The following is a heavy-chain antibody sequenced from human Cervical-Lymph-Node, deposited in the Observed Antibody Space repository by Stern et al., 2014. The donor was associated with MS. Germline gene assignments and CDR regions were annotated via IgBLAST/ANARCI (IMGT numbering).Heavy chain of an antibody. J-gene: IGHJ6*02. D-gene: IGHD2-2*02. Sequence: VQLVESGGGVVQPGGSQRLSCTASGFTFEDYAMEWVRQVPGKGLEWVAMIRYDGSQKYYGDSVRGRFSVSRDNSRNTLYLQMKSLSLEDTAVYYCARKIPDYYYYAMDVWGQGTTVTVSS. V-gene: IGHV3-33*01. CDR1: GFTFEDYA. CDR2: IRYDGSQK. CDR3: ARKIPDYYYYAMDV.